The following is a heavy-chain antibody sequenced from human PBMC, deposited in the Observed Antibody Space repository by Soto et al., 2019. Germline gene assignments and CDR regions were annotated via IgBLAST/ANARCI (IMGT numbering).Heavy chain of an antibody. V-gene: IGHV4-34*01. Sequence: QVQLQQWGAGLLKPSETLSLTCAVYGGSFSGYYWSWIRQPPGRGLEWLGEINHSGSTNYNPCLKSRVTTSVDTSKNQFPLKLSSVTAADTAVYYCARGRYLYSTRMGSRMAVWGQGTTVTVSS. D-gene: IGHD6-13*01. CDR3: ARGRYLYSTRMGSRMAV. CDR1: GGSFSGYY. J-gene: IGHJ6*02. CDR2: INHSGST.